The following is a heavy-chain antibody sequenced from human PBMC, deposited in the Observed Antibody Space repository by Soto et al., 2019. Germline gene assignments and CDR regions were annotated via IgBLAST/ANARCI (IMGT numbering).Heavy chain of an antibody. D-gene: IGHD6-25*01. Sequence: QVQLQQWGAGLLKPSETLSLTCAVYGGSFSGYYWSWNRQPPGKGLEWIGEINHSGSTNYNPSLKSRVTISVDTSKNQFSLKLSSVTAADTAVYYCASSRYYYYYMDVWGKGTTVTVSS. CDR3: ASSRYYYYYMDV. CDR1: GGSFSGYY. CDR2: INHSGST. J-gene: IGHJ6*03. V-gene: IGHV4-34*01.